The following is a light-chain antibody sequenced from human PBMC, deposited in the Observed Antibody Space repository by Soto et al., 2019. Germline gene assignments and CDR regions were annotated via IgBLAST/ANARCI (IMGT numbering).Light chain of an antibody. Sequence: DVVMTQSPLSLPVTLGQPASISCRSSQSLGYIDGNTYLNWFQQRPGQSPRRLIYKVSNRDSGVPDRFSGSGSGTDFTLKISRVEAEDVGVYYCMQGTHWPPYTFGQGTKLEIK. V-gene: IGKV2-30*01. CDR1: QSLGYIDGNTY. J-gene: IGKJ2*01. CDR3: MQGTHWPPYT. CDR2: KVS.